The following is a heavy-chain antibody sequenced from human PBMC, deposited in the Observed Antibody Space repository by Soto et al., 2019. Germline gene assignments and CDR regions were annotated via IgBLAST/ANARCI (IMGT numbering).Heavy chain of an antibody. J-gene: IGHJ5*02. CDR2: IYYSGST. CDR1: GGSISSGGYY. CDR3: ARVMVRGVISVSCWFDP. V-gene: IGHV4-31*03. Sequence: PSETLSLTCTVSGGSISSGGYYWSWIRQHPGKGLEWIGYIYYSGSTYYNPSLKSRVTISVDTSKNQFSLKLSSVTAADTAVYYCARVMVRGVISVSCWFDPWGQGTLVTVSS. D-gene: IGHD3-10*01.